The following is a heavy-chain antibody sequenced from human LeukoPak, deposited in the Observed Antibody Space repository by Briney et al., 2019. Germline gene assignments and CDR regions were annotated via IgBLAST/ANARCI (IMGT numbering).Heavy chain of an antibody. CDR1: GFTFSSYA. D-gene: IGHD5-24*01. V-gene: IGHV3-30*04. CDR3: VGVPPTRWQQFNV. CDR2: ISYDGSNK. Sequence: GGSLRLSCAASGFTFSSYAMHWVRQAPGKGLEWVAVISYDGSNKYYADSVKGRFTISRDNAKNTLFLQMNSLRVEDTAVYYCVGVPPTRWQQFNVWGQGTLVTVSS. J-gene: IGHJ4*02.